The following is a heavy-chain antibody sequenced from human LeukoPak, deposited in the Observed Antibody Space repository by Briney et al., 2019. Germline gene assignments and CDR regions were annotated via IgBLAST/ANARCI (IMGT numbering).Heavy chain of an antibody. CDR1: GGSFSGYY. D-gene: IGHD6-13*01. CDR3: ARTIYSSSWYFDY. V-gene: IGHV4-34*01. Sequence: SETLSLTCAVYGGSFSGYYWSWIRQPPGKGLEWIGEINHSGSTNYNPSLKSRVTISVDTSKNQFSLKLSSVAAADTAVYYCARTIYSSSWYFDYWGQGTLVTVSS. CDR2: INHSGST. J-gene: IGHJ4*02.